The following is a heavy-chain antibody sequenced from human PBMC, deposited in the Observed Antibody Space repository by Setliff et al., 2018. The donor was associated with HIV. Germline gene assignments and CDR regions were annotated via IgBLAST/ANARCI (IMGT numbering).Heavy chain of an antibody. V-gene: IGHV4-31*03. CDR2: IYHRGNT. CDR3: AMAVADRGVYYLDY. CDR1: GGTIASGGYY. Sequence: SETLSLTCTVSGGTIASGGYYWTWIRQHPGKGLEWIGFIYHRGNTHYNSSLRSRLTISVDTSKNQFSLRLSSVTAADTAVYYCAMAVADRGVYYLDYWGQGTLVTVSS. D-gene: IGHD6-19*01. J-gene: IGHJ4*01.